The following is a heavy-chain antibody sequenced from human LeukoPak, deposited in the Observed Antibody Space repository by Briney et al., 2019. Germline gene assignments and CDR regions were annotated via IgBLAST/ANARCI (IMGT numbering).Heavy chain of an antibody. D-gene: IGHD2-2*02. CDR3: ARYCSSTSCYTNYYYYMDV. V-gene: IGHV4-30-4*08. J-gene: IGHJ6*03. CDR1: GGSISSGDYY. Sequence: SQTLSLTCTVSGGSISSGDYYWSWIRQPPGKGLEWIGYIYYSGSTYYNLSLKSRVTISVDTSKNQFSLKLSSVTAADTAVYYCARYCSSTSCYTNYYYYMDVWGKGTTVTVSS. CDR2: IYYSGST.